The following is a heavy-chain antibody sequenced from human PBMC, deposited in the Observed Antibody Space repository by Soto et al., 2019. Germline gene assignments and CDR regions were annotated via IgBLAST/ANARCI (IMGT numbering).Heavy chain of an antibody. CDR1: GFTFSSYA. V-gene: IGHV3-23*01. Sequence: PGGSLRLSCAASGFTFSSYAMSWVRQAPGKGLEWVSSISGSGGSTFYADSVKGQFTISRDNSKNTLYLQMNSLRAEDTAVYYCAKDRGSYSPSNWFDPWGQGTLVTVSS. J-gene: IGHJ5*02. CDR3: AKDRGSYSPSNWFDP. D-gene: IGHD1-26*01. CDR2: ISGSGGST.